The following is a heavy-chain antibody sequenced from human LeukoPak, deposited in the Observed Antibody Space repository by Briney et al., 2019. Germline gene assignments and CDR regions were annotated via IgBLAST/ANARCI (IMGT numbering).Heavy chain of an antibody. D-gene: IGHD4-17*01. CDR3: ARDLGDYGDSGWFDP. CDR1: GFTFRLYS. Sequence: TGGSLRLSCAASGFTFRLYSMNWVRQAPGKGLEWLSYIRSTDGAIAYADSVKGRFTISRDDAKNSLYLQMNSLRAEDTAVYYCARDLGDYGDSGWFDPWGQGTLVTVSS. J-gene: IGHJ5*02. V-gene: IGHV3-48*01. CDR2: IRSTDGAI.